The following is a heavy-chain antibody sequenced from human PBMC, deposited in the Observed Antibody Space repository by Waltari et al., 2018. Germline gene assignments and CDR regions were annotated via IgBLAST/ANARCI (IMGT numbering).Heavy chain of an antibody. D-gene: IGHD6-19*01. CDR3: ARGAVAGTTVDY. Sequence: QVQLQESGPGLVKPSETLSLTCTVSGGSISSYYWSWIRQPPGKGLEWIGYIYYSGRTNYNPSLKSRVTISVDTSKKQFSLKLSSVTAADTAVYYCARGAVAGTTVDYWGQGTLVTVSS. J-gene: IGHJ4*02. CDR1: GGSISSYY. CDR2: IYYSGRT. V-gene: IGHV4-59*01.